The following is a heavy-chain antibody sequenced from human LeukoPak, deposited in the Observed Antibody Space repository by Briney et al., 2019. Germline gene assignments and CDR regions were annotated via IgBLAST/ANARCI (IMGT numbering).Heavy chain of an antibody. V-gene: IGHV3-21*01. J-gene: IGHJ4*02. CDR3: ASAYSGSYYFDY. CDR2: VSSSSSYI. Sequence: GGSLRLSCAASGFTFSGYSMNWVRQAPGKGLEWVSSVSSSSSYICYADSVKGRFTISRDNAKNSLYLQMNSLRAEDTAVYYCASAYSGSYYFDYWGQGTLVTVSS. CDR1: GFTFSGYS. D-gene: IGHD1-26*01.